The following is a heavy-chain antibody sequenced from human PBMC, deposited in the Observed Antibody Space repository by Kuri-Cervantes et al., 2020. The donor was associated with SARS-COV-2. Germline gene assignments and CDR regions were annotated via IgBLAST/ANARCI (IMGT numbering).Heavy chain of an antibody. J-gene: IGHJ4*02. CDR3: ASGSIAAAGTLPSFDY. V-gene: IGHV1-46*01. Sequence: ASVKVSCKASGYTFTSYYMHWVRQAPGQGLEWMGIINPSGGSTNYAQKFQGRVTITTDESTSTAYMELSSLRSEDTAVYYCASGSIAAAGTLPSFDYWGQGTLVTVSS. D-gene: IGHD6-13*01. CDR2: INPSGGST. CDR1: GYTFTSYY.